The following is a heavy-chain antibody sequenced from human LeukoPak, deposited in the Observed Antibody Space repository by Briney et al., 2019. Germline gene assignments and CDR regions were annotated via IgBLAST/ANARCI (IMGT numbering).Heavy chain of an antibody. CDR2: INPNSGGT. Sequence: ASVKVSCKASGYTFTGYYMHWVRQAPGQGLEWMGWINPNSGGTNYAQKFQGRVTMTRDTSISTAYMELSRLRSDDTAVYYCARDSRGPLRAPAFDPWGQGTLVTVSS. CDR1: GYTFTGYY. J-gene: IGHJ5*02. D-gene: IGHD6-25*01. CDR3: ARDSRGPLRAPAFDP. V-gene: IGHV1-2*02.